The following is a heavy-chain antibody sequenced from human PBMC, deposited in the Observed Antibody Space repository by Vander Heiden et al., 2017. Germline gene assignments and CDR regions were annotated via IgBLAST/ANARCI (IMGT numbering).Heavy chain of an antibody. CDR3: ARRNQFYYDSSGYDY. J-gene: IGHJ4*02. CDR1: GYTFNSYD. D-gene: IGHD3-22*01. CDR2: MNPNSGNT. V-gene: IGHV1-8*01. Sequence: QVQLVQSGAEVTKPGASVKVSCKASGYTFNSYDINWVRQASGQGLEWMGWMNPNSGNTGYAQKFQGRVTMTRNTSISTAYMELSSLRSEDTAVYYCARRNQFYYDSSGYDYWGQGTLVTVSS.